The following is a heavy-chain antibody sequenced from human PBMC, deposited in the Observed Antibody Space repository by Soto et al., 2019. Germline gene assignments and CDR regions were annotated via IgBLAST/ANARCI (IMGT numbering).Heavy chain of an antibody. CDR3: TTVTSSWFHY. CDR2: INTDGSVA. D-gene: IGHD6-13*01. V-gene: IGHV3-74*03. CDR1: GLTFRSYW. Sequence: GGSLRLSCAASGLTFRSYWMHWVRQAPGKGLVWVSRINTDGSVAMYVDSVKGRFTISRDNAKNTLYLQMNSLKTEDTAVYYCTTVTSSWFHYWGQGTLVTVSS. J-gene: IGHJ4*02.